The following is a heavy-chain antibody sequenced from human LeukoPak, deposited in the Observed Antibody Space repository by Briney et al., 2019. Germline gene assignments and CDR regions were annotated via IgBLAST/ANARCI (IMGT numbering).Heavy chain of an antibody. CDR1: GFPFSSYA. Sequence: QPGRSLRLSCAASGFPFSSYAMHWVCQAPGKGLEWVTVISYDESNKYYADSVKGRFTISRDNSKNTLYLQMSSLRADDTAVYYCAREYSGSYFWFDPWGQGTLVTVSS. D-gene: IGHD1-26*01. CDR3: AREYSGSYFWFDP. J-gene: IGHJ5*02. CDR2: ISYDESNK. V-gene: IGHV3-30*04.